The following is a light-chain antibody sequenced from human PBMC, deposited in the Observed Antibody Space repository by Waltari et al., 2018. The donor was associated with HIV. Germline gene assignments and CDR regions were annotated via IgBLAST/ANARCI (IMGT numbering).Light chain of an antibody. CDR2: QTD. V-gene: IGLV1-47*01. CDR1: TATNIARVD. CDR3: AAWDDSLSGYV. Sequence: QSVLSQPPSASGTPVQRLTLSCSAGTATNIARVDVRWFRQVPGAAPRLLMYQTDQRPSWVTDRFSGSKSGTSASLVISGLRSEDEAHYYCAAWDDSLSGYVFGTGTKVIVL. J-gene: IGLJ1*01.